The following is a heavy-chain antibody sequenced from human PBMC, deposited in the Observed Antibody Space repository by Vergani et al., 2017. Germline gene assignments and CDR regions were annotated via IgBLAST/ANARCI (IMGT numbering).Heavy chain of an antibody. CDR2: MNPNSGNT. V-gene: IGHV1-8*01. D-gene: IGHD2-2*02. CDR1: GYTFTSYD. CDR3: ARDLSVLGYCSSTSCYNGMDV. J-gene: IGHJ6*02. Sequence: QVQLVQSGAEVKKPGASVKVSCKASGYTFTSYDINWVRQATGQGLEWMGWMNPNSGNTGYAQKFQGRVTMTRNTSISTAYMELSSLRSEDTAVYYCARDLSVLGYCSSTSCYNGMDVWGQGTTVTVSS.